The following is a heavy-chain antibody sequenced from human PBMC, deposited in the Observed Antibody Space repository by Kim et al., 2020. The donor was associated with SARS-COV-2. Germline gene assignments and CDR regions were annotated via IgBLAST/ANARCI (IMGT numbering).Heavy chain of an antibody. CDR3: ARDRRVTIFGVVSNYYYYCMDV. D-gene: IGHD3-3*01. Sequence: GGSLRLSCAASGFTVSSNYMSWVRQAPGKGLEWVSVIYSGGSTYYADSVKGRFTISRNNSKNTLYLQMNSLRAEDTAVYYCARDRRVTIFGVVSNYYYYCMDVWGQGTTVTVSS. J-gene: IGHJ6*02. CDR1: GFTVSSNY. V-gene: IGHV3-66*01. CDR2: IYSGGST.